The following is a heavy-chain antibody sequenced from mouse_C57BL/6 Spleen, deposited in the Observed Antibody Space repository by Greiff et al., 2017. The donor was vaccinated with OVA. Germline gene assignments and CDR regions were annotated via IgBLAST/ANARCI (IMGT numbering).Heavy chain of an antibody. J-gene: IGHJ3*01. CDR2: IHPNSGST. CDR1: GYTFTSYW. D-gene: IGHD2-5*01. Sequence: QVQLQQPGAELVKPGASVKLSCKASGYTFTSYWMHWVKQRPGQGLEWIGMIHPNSGSTNYNEKFKSKATLTVDKSSSTAYMQLSSLTSEDSAVYYCARERPCYSNPFAYWGKGTLVTVSA. V-gene: IGHV1-64*01. CDR3: ARERPCYSNPFAY.